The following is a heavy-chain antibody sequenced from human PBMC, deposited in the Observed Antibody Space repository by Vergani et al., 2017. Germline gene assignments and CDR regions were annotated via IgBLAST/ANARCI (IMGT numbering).Heavy chain of an antibody. CDR3: ARFLYLGVDPVC. V-gene: IGHV5-10-1*03. Sequence: EVQLVQSGAEVKTPGASLRISCKGSGYSFTSYWISWVRQMPGKGLEWMGRIDPSDSYTNYSPSFQVHVAISADKSISTAYLQWSSLKASDTAMYYCARFLYLGVDPVCWGQGTRVTVYS. CDR2: IDPSDSYT. CDR1: GYSFTSYW. D-gene: IGHD3-3*01. J-gene: IGHJ4*02.